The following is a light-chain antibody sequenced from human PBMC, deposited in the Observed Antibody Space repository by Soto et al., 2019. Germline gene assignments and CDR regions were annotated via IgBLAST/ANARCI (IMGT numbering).Light chain of an antibody. J-gene: IGKJ5*01. CDR2: GAS. CDR3: QQRSNWIT. Sequence: DIVLMQSPGTLSLSPGERATLSCRASQSVRNSYLAWYQQKPDHAPSLLIYGASSRATGIPDRLSGSGSRTDFTLTISSLEPEDFALYYCQQRSNWITFGQGTRLEIK. V-gene: IGKV3D-20*02. CDR1: QSVRNSY.